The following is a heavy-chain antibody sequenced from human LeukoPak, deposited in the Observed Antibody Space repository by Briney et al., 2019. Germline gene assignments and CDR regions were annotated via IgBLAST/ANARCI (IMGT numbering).Heavy chain of an antibody. V-gene: IGHV3-23*01. CDR2: ITFNGGNT. CDR3: ATYSGSYSTDY. CDR1: GFTFSGYA. J-gene: IGHJ4*02. D-gene: IGHD1-26*01. Sequence: GGSLRLSCAASGFTFSGYAMSWVRQAPGKGLEWVSGITFNGGNTYYADSVKGRFTISRDNSKNTLYLQMNSLRAEDTAVYYCATYSGSYSTDYWGQGTLVTVSS.